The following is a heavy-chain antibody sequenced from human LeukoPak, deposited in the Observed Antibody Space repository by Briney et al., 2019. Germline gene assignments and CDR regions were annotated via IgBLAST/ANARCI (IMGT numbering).Heavy chain of an antibody. V-gene: IGHV1-2*02. CDR1: GYTFTSYA. Sequence: ASVKVSCKASGYTFTSYAMNWVRQAPGQGLEWMGWINPNSGDTNSAQKFQGRVTMTRDTSISTAYMELSRLRSDDTAVYYCARGPRWDPHFDYWGQGTLVTVSS. CDR3: ARGPRWDPHFDY. CDR2: INPNSGDT. J-gene: IGHJ4*02. D-gene: IGHD1-26*01.